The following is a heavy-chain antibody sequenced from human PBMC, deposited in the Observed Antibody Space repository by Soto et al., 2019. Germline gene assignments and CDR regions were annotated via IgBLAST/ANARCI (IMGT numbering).Heavy chain of an antibody. CDR3: AGGHPRLEYSSSWGYYYYGMDV. J-gene: IGHJ6*02. CDR1: GYTFTSYA. Sequence: SVKVSCKASGYTFTSYAMQWVRQAPGQGLEWMGGIIPIFGTANYAQKFQGRVTITADESTSTAYMELSSLRSEDTAVYYCAGGHPRLEYSSSWGYYYYGMDVWGQGTTVTVSS. CDR2: IIPIFGTA. V-gene: IGHV1-69*13. D-gene: IGHD6-6*01.